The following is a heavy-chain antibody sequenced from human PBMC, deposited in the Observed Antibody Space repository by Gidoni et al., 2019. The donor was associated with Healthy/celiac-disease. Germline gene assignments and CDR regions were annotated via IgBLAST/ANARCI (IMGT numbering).Heavy chain of an antibody. J-gene: IGHJ5*02. D-gene: IGHD2-21*02. CDR1: GGSISSSY. CDR3: ARVNIVVVTAGGGWFDP. Sequence: QVQLQESGPGLVKPSETLSLTCTVSGGSISSSYWSWIRQPPGKGLEWIGYIYYSGSTNYNPSLKSRVTISVDTSKNQFSLKLSSVTAADTAVYYCARVNIVVVTAGGGWFDPWGQGTLVTVSS. CDR2: IYYSGST. V-gene: IGHV4-59*01.